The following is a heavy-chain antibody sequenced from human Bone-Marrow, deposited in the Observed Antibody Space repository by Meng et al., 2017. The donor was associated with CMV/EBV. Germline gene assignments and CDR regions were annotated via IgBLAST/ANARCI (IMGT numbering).Heavy chain of an antibody. CDR1: TCTGCY. Sequence: TCTGCYMHWVRQAPGQGLEWMGWINPNSGGTNYAQKFQGRITMTRDTSISTAYMEMSRLRSDDTAVYYCARGGWFGKLYGDYYFDYWGQGTLVTVSS. J-gene: IGHJ4*02. CDR3: ARGGWFGKLYGDYYFDY. D-gene: IGHD3-10*01. CDR2: INPNSGGT. V-gene: IGHV1-2*02.